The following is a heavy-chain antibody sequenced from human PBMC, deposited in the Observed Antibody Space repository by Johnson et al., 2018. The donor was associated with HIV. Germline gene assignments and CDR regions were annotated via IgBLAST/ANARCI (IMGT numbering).Heavy chain of an antibody. J-gene: IGHJ3*02. V-gene: IGHV3-11*04. Sequence: QVQLVESGGGLIQPGGSLRLSCAASGFTFSDYYMSWIRQAPGKGLEWVSYISSSGSTIYYADPVKGRFTISRDNAKNSLYLQMNSLRAVDTAVYYCVRSYLRSSHDSLYICGQGTMVPVSS. CDR3: VRSYLRSSHDSLYI. CDR1: GFTFSDYY. CDR2: ISSSGSTI.